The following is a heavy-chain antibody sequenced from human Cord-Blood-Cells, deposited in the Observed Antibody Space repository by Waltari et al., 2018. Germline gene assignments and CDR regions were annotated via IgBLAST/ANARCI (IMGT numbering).Heavy chain of an antibody. D-gene: IGHD3-9*01. V-gene: IGHV1-69*09. CDR1: GGTFSSYA. CDR2: IIPILGIA. CDR3: AGGYYDILTGYYDAFDI. Sequence: QVQLVQSGAEVKKPGSSVKVSCKASGGTFSSYAISWVRQAPGQGREWMGRIIPILGIAHYAQKFQGRVTITADKSTSTAYMELSSLRSEDTAVYYCAGGYYDILTGYYDAFDIWGQGTMVTVSS. J-gene: IGHJ3*02.